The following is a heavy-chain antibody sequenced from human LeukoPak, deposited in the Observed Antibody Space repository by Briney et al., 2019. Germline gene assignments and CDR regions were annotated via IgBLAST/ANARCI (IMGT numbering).Heavy chain of an antibody. D-gene: IGHD6-19*01. V-gene: IGHV3-33*01. Sequence: PGRSLRLSCAASGFTFSSYGMHWVRQAPGKGLEWVAVIYYDGSNTYYADSVKGRFTISRDNSKSTLFLQMNSLRAEDTAVYYCAAVSGSHFDDWGQGTLVTVSS. CDR2: IYYDGSNT. CDR1: GFTFSSYG. J-gene: IGHJ4*02. CDR3: AAVSGSHFDD.